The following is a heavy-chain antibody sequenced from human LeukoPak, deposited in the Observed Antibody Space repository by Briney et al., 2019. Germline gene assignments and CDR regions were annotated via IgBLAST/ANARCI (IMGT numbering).Heavy chain of an antibody. CDR2: INPDGGDK. CDR1: GFTFSSYA. Sequence: GGSLRLSCAASGFTFSSYAMSWVRQAPGEGLEWLANINPDGGDKNYVDSVKGRFTISRDNAKNSVYLEINSLRAEDTAVYYCARPTRSSSPEYWGQGTLLTVSS. CDR3: ARPTRSSSPEY. D-gene: IGHD6-13*01. J-gene: IGHJ4*02. V-gene: IGHV3-7*01.